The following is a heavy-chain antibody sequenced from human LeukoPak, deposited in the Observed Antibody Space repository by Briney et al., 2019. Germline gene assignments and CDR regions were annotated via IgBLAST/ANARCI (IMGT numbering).Heavy chain of an antibody. CDR2: IYYSGST. CDR1: GGSISSYY. J-gene: IGHJ4*02. V-gene: IGHV4-59*12. CDR3: ARAHY. Sequence: SETLSLTCTVSGGSISSYYWSWIRQPPGKGLEWIGSIYYSGSTYYNPSLKSRVTISVDTSKNQFSLKLSSVTAADTAVYYCARAHYWGQGTLVSVSS.